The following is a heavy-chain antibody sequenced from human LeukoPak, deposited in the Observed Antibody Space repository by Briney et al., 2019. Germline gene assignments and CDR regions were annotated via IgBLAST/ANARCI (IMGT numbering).Heavy chain of an antibody. CDR3: TRAPGSYFDY. V-gene: IGHV3-23*01. CDR2: ITGSGDST. D-gene: IGHD2-15*01. Sequence: GGSLRLSCAASGFTFSSYVMRWARQAPGKGLEWVSTITGSGDSTYYADSVKGRFTISRDNSKYTLHLQMNSLRAEDTAAYYCTRAPGSYFDYWGQGTLVTVSS. CDR1: GFTFSSYV. J-gene: IGHJ4*02.